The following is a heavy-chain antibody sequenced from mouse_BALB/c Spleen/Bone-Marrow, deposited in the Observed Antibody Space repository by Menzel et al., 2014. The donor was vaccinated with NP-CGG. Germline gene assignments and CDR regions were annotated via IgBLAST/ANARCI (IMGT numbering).Heavy chain of an antibody. V-gene: IGHV1S127*01. Sequence: QVQLQQSGPQLVRPGASVKISCKASGYSFTSYWMHWVKQRPGQGLEWIGMIDPSDSATRLNQKFKDKATLTVDKSSSTAYMQLSSPTSEDSAVYYCARDGITTATYYYAMDYWGQGTSVTVSS. J-gene: IGHJ4*01. D-gene: IGHD1-2*01. CDR2: IDPSDSAT. CDR3: ARDGITTATYYYAMDY. CDR1: GYSFTSYW.